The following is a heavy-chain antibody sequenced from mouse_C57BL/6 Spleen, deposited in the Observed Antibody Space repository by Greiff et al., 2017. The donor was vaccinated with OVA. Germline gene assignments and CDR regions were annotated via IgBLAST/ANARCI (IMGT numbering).Heavy chain of an antibody. Sequence: EVQLQQSGPELVKPGASVKMSCKASGYTFTDYNMHWVKQSHGKSLEWIGYINPNNGGTSYNQKFKGKATLTVNKSSSTAYMELRSLTTEDSAVYYFARWEYYINYDAMDYWGQGTSVPVSS. CDR2: INPNNGGT. V-gene: IGHV1-22*01. J-gene: IGHJ4*01. D-gene: IGHD2-5*01. CDR1: GYTFTDYN. CDR3: ARWEYYINYDAMDY.